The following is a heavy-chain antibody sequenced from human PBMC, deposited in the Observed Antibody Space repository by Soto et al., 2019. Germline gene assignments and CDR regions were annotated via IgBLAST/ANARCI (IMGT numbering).Heavy chain of an antibody. J-gene: IGHJ6*02. CDR3: ARYIPGVRYYGMDV. D-gene: IGHD2-2*01. Sequence: GGSLRLSCAXSGFTFSSYAMKWVRQAPGKGLEWVSLIGESGTPTYYADSVKGRFTISRDNSGNTLFLEMYSLRAEDTAVYYCARYIPGVRYYGMDVWGQGTTVTVSS. V-gene: IGHV3-23*01. CDR1: GFTFSSYA. CDR2: IGESGTPT.